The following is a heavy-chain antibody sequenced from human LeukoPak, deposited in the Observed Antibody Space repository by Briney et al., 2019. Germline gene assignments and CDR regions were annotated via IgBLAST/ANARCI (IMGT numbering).Heavy chain of an antibody. D-gene: IGHD1-1*01. CDR2: TSTSGST. CDR3: ARSYDAQTPDY. CDR1: GGSISGFY. V-gene: IGHV4-4*07. Sequence: SETLSLTCTVSGGSISGFYWNWIRQPAGKGLEWVGRTSTSGSTNHNPSLKSRVTMSVDTSKKQVSLKLSSVTAADTAVYFCARSYDAQTPDYWGQGTLVTVSS. J-gene: IGHJ4*02.